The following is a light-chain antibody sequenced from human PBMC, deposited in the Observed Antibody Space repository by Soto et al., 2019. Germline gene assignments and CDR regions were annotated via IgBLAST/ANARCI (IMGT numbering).Light chain of an antibody. V-gene: IGKV1-33*01. J-gene: IGKJ4*01. CDR3: HQYDNLPLT. CDR1: QDISNS. CDR2: AAF. Sequence: DIQMTQSPSSLSASVGDRVTITCQASQDISNSLSWFQIKSGKAPKLLIYAAFNLETGVPSRFSGSGSGTDFSFTINSLHPEDFATYYCHQYDNLPLTFGGGTKVEIK.